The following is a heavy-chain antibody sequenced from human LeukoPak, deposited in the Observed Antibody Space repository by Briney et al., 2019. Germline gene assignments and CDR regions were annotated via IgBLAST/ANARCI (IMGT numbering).Heavy chain of an antibody. Sequence: GGSLRLSCAASGFTVSSNYMSWVRQAPGKGLEWVSVIYSGGSTYYADSVKGRFTISRDNSKNTLYLQMNSLRAEDTAVYYCARERVRITMVRGGEGTDYYYYGMDVWGQGTTVTVSS. CDR3: ARERVRITMVRGGEGTDYYYYGMDV. D-gene: IGHD3-10*01. CDR1: GFTVSSNY. CDR2: IYSGGST. J-gene: IGHJ6*02. V-gene: IGHV3-53*01.